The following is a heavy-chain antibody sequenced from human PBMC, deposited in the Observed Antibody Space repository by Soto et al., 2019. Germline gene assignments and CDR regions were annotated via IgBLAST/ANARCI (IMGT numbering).Heavy chain of an antibody. V-gene: IGHV4-30-2*01. Sequence: QLQLQESGSGLVKPSQTLSLTCAVSGGSISSGGYSWSWIRQPPGKGLEWIGYIYHSWSTYYNPSLKSRATIAVDRSKNQFSLKRSAVTAADTAVYYWARGTTTVTTLDYWGQGTLVTVSS. J-gene: IGHJ4*02. CDR1: GGSISSGGYS. CDR3: ARGTTTVTTLDY. CDR2: IYHSWST. D-gene: IGHD4-17*01.